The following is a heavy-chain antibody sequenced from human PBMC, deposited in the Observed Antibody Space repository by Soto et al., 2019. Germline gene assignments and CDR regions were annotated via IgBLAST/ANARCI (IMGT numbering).Heavy chain of an antibody. Sequence: PSETLSLTCAVSGYSISSGYCWGWLRQPPGKGLECIGSIYHGGSTYYNPSLNSRVALSIDMTNNHVSLILNSVAAAGTAVYYCARVGPWVPYYYHSSPYTFENWFDPWGQGTLVTVSS. J-gene: IGHJ5*02. V-gene: IGHV4-38-2*01. D-gene: IGHD3-22*01. CDR1: GYSISSGYC. CDR3: ARVGPWVPYYYHSSPYTFENWFDP. CDR2: IYHGGST.